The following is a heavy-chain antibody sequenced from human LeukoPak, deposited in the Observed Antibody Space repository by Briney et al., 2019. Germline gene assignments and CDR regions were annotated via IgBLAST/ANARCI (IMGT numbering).Heavy chain of an antibody. CDR3: ARDQMGGYCSGGSCPTDGMDV. CDR1: GYTFTSYG. V-gene: IGHV1-69*13. CDR2: IIPIFGTA. J-gene: IGHJ6*02. Sequence: SVKVSCKASGYTFTSYGISWVRQAPGQGLERMGGIIPIFGTANYAQKFQGRVTITADESTSTAYMELSSLRSEDTAVYYCARDQMGGYCSGGSCPTDGMDVWGQGTTVTVSS. D-gene: IGHD2-15*01.